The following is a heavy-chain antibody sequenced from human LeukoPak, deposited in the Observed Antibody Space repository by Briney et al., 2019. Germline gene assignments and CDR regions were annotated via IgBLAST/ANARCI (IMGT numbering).Heavy chain of an antibody. J-gene: IGHJ3*02. CDR3: AREGNGYNYNDAFDI. CDR1: GFTVSSNY. D-gene: IGHD5-24*01. CDR2: IYSGSST. Sequence: PGGSLRLSCAASGFTVSSNYMSWVRQAPGKGLEWVSVIYSGSSTYYADSVKGRFTISRDNSKNTLYLQMNSLRAEDTAVYYCAREGNGYNYNDAFDIWGQGTMVTVSS. V-gene: IGHV3-66*02.